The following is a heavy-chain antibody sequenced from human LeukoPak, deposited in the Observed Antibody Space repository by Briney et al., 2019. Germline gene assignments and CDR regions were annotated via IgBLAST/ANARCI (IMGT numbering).Heavy chain of an antibody. J-gene: IGHJ4*02. Sequence: ASVKVFCKASGYTFTSYTIHWVRQAPGQRGERMGWINAGNGDTKYSQEFQGRVTITRHTSASTAYMELSSLRSEDMAVYYCARGKDPAGLSKFDYWGQGTLVTVSS. CDR2: INAGNGDT. CDR3: ARGKDPAGLSKFDY. CDR1: GYTFTSYT. V-gene: IGHV1-3*03.